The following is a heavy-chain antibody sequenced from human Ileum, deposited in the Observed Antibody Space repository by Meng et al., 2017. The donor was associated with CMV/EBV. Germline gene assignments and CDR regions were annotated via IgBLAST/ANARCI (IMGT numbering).Heavy chain of an antibody. CDR3: ATNWGGGISDFWSGSSPPVFDY. Sequence: SGMHWLRQAPGKGLEWVAFIRYDGSTKYYAGSVKGRFTISRDNSKNTLYLQMNSLSAEDTAVYYCATNWGGGISDFWSGSSPPVFDYWGQGTLVTVSS. CDR1: SG. J-gene: IGHJ4*02. V-gene: IGHV3-30*02. D-gene: IGHD3-3*01. CDR2: IRYDGSTK.